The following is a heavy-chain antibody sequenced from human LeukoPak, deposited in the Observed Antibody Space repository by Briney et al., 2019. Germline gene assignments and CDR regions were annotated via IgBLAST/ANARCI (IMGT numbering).Heavy chain of an antibody. CDR3: AAEGSSYYRPFDY. CDR1: GGSFSGYC. D-gene: IGHD1-26*01. Sequence: PSETLSLTCAVYGGSFSGYCWSWIRQPPGKGLEWIGEINHSGSTNYNPSLKSRVTISTDTSKNQFSLKLSSVTAADTALYYCAAEGSSYYRPFDYWGQGTLVTVSS. V-gene: IGHV4-34*01. J-gene: IGHJ4*02. CDR2: INHSGST.